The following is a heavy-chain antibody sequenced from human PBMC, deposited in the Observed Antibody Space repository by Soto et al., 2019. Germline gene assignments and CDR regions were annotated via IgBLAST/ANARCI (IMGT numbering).Heavy chain of an antibody. D-gene: IGHD3-22*01. CDR2: IYSGGTI. CDR3: ARGAHYYDTTGYYYFGD. J-gene: IGHJ4*02. V-gene: IGHV3-66*01. CDR1: RFTVTSNN. Sequence: EVQLVESGGGLVQPGGSLRLSCAASRFTVTSNNMSWVRQARGKGLEWVSIIYSGGTIYYADSVKGRFTISRDKSKNTLYFQMNSLRAEDTAVYYCARGAHYYDTTGYYYFGDWGQGTLVTVSS.